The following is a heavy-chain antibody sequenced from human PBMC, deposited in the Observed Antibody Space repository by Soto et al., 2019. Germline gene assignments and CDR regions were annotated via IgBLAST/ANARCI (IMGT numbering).Heavy chain of an antibody. CDR1: GFTFDDYA. V-gene: IGHV3-9*01. CDR3: AKRGDYDSSYAFDI. CDR2: ISWNSGSI. D-gene: IGHD3-22*01. Sequence: GGSLRLSCAASGFTFDDYAMHWVRQAPGKGLEWVSGISWNSGSIGYADFVKGRFTISRDNAKNSLYLQMNSLRAEDTALYYCAKRGDYDSSYAFDIWGQGTMVTVSS. J-gene: IGHJ3*02.